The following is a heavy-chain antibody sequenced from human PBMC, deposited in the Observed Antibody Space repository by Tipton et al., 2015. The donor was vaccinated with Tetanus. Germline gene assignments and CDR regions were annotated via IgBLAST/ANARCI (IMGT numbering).Heavy chain of an antibody. J-gene: IGHJ4*02. Sequence: QLVQSGAEVKKPGASVKVSCKASGYTFTGYYIHWVRQAPGQGLEWMGWINPNSGDTNYAQKFQGRVTMTIDTSTTTAYMELRSLRSDDTAVYYCARFRRYCSGGNCYSQDYWGQGTLVTVSS. CDR2: INPNSGDT. V-gene: IGHV1-2*02. D-gene: IGHD2-15*01. CDR3: ARFRRYCSGGNCYSQDY. CDR1: GYTFTGYY.